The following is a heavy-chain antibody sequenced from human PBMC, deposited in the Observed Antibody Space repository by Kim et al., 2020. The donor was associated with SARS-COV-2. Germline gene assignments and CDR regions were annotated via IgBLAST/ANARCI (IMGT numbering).Heavy chain of an antibody. J-gene: IGHJ4*02. CDR2: IYSGGST. V-gene: IGHV3-53*01. Sequence: GGSLRLSCAASGFTVSSNYMSWARQAPGKGLEWVSVIYSGGSTYYADSVKGRFTISRDNSKNTLYLQMNSLRAEDTAVYYCARTVVTAITYYFDYWGQGTLVTVSS. D-gene: IGHD2-21*02. CDR1: GFTVSSNY. CDR3: ARTVVTAITYYFDY.